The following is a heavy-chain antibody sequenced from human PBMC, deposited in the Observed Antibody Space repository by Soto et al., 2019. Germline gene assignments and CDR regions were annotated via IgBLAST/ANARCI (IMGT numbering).Heavy chain of an antibody. Sequence: GGSLRLSCAASGLTFSSYWMHWVRQAPGKGLVWVSRINSDGSSTSYADSVKGRFTISRDNSKNTLYLQMNSLRAEDTAVYYCAIRASYYDSSGYFDYWGQGTLVTAPQ. CDR2: INSDGSST. V-gene: IGHV3-74*01. D-gene: IGHD3-22*01. CDR1: GLTFSSYW. J-gene: IGHJ4*02. CDR3: AIRASYYDSSGYFDY.